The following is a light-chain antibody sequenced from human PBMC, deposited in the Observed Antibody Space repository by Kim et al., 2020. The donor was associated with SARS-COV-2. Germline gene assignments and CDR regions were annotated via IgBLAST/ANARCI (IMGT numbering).Light chain of an antibody. CDR1: ALSKQY. V-gene: IGLV3-25*03. CDR2: KDI. CDR3: QSADTSGTYEV. J-gene: IGLJ3*02. Sequence: SYELTQPPSVSVSPGQTARITCSGDALSKQYVYWYQQRPGQAPLLVIYKDIDRPSGIPGRFSGSSSGTTVTLTISGVQAEDEADYYCQSADTSGTYEVFGGGTQLTVL.